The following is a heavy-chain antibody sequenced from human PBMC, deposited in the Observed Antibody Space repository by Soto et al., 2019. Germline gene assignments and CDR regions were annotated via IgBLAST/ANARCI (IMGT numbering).Heavy chain of an antibody. V-gene: IGHV1-18*01. J-gene: IGHJ4*02. CDR3: ARDWEDIVLKGAFVLYDY. D-gene: IGHD2-8*01. CDR1: GYTFTSYG. Sequence: QVQLVQSGAEVKKPGASVKVSCKASGYTFTSYGISWVRQAPGQGLEWMGWISAYNGNTNYAQKLQGRVTMTTDTSTSTAYMELRSLRSDDTAVYYCARDWEDIVLKGAFVLYDYWGQGTLVTVSS. CDR2: ISAYNGNT.